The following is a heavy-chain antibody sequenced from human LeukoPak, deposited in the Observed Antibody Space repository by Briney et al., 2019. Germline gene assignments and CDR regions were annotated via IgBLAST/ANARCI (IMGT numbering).Heavy chain of an antibody. J-gene: IGHJ4*02. CDR1: GGSFSSTTYY. D-gene: IGHD3-22*01. CDR2: VYYSGST. Sequence: SETLSLTCTVSGGSFSSTTYYWGWIRQPPGKGLEWIGSVYYSGSTYYNQSLKSRVTISVDTSKNQFSLKLTSVTAAATAVYYCARQYYDSSGYYPWYFDYWGQGTLVTVSS. V-gene: IGHV4-39*01. CDR3: ARQYYDSSGYYPWYFDY.